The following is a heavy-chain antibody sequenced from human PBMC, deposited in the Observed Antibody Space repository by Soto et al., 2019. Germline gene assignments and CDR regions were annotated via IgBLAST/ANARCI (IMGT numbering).Heavy chain of an antibody. V-gene: IGHV3-48*01. D-gene: IGHD2-15*01. CDR1: GFTFSSYS. J-gene: IGHJ5*02. CDR3: ARDTEGYCSGGSCYTGGWFDP. Sequence: EVQLVESGGGLVQPGGSLRLSCAASGFTFSSYSMNWVRQAPGKGLEWVSYISSSSSTIYYADSVKGRFTISRDNAKNALYLQMNSLRAEDTAVYYCARDTEGYCSGGSCYTGGWFDPWGQGTLVTVSS. CDR2: ISSSSSTI.